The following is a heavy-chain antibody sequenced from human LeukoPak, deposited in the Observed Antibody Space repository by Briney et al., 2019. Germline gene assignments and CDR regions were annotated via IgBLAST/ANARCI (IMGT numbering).Heavy chain of an antibody. CDR1: GDSVSSNSAA. D-gene: IGHD3-22*01. V-gene: IGHV6-1*01. J-gene: IGHJ4*02. CDR3: AGSGYYDSSGYCLDY. Sequence: SQTLSLTCAISGDSVSSNSAAWNWIRQSPSRGLEWLGRTYYRSKWYYDYAVAVKSRISINPDTSKNQFSLKLSSVTAADTAVYYCAGSGYYDSSGYCLDYWGQGTLVTVSS. CDR2: TYYRSKWYY.